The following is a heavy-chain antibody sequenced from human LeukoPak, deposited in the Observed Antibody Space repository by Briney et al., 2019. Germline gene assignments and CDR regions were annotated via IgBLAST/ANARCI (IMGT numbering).Heavy chain of an antibody. D-gene: IGHD6-13*01. CDR3: ARSYSSSWYKDY. CDR1: GGSISSYY. V-gene: IGHV4-59*08. J-gene: IGHJ4*02. CDR2: IYYSGST. Sequence: SETLSLTCTVSGGSISSYYWSWIRQPPGKGLEWIGYIYYSGSTNYNPSLKSRVTISVDTSKNQFSLKLSSVTAADTAVYYCARSYSSSWYKDYWGQGTLVTVSS.